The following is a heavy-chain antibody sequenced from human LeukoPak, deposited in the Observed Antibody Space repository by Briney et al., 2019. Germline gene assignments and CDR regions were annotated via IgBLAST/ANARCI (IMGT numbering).Heavy chain of an antibody. CDR3: ARDRMAAAGPYYFDY. D-gene: IGHD6-13*01. Sequence: GGSLRLSCAASGLTFSSYWMSWVCQAPGKGLEGVANIKQDGSEKYYVDSVKGRFTISRDNAKNSLYLQMNSLRAEDTAVYYCARDRMAAAGPYYFDYWGQGTLVTVSS. CDR2: IKQDGSEK. J-gene: IGHJ4*02. CDR1: GLTFSSYW. V-gene: IGHV3-7*01.